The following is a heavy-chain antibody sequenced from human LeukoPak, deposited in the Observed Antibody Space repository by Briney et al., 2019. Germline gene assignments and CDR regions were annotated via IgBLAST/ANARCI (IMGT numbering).Heavy chain of an antibody. Sequence: PGGPLRLSCAASGFTFSTYWMSWVRQAPGKGLEWVGRIKSKIDGGTTDYAAPVKGRFSISRDDSKNTVYLQMNSLKTEDTAVYYCDTWGAFWSGNYGGYWGQGTLVTVSS. D-gene: IGHD3-3*01. CDR2: IKSKIDGGTT. CDR1: GFTFSTYW. CDR3: DTWGAFWSGNYGGY. V-gene: IGHV3-15*01. J-gene: IGHJ4*02.